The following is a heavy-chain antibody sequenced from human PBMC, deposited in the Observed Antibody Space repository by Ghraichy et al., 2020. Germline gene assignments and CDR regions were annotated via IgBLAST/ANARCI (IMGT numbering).Heavy chain of an antibody. CDR3: ARPARGGAFDL. D-gene: IGHD2-2*01. CDR2: INPSTGTT. J-gene: IGHJ3*01. Sequence: ASVKVSCKASAYTFTDYYIHWVRQAPGQGLEWVGIINPSTGTTNYAQNFQDRVSFTRDTSTSTVYMELTSLRSEDTALYSCARPARGGAFDLWGQGTMVTVSS. CDR1: AYTFTDYY. V-gene: IGHV1-46*01.